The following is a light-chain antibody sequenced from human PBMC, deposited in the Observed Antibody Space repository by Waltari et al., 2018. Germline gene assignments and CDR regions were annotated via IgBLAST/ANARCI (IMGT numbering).Light chain of an antibody. V-gene: IGLV3-1*01. CDR1: GLGVNF. Sequence: SFELPQPPSVSVSPGQTATITCSGPGLGVNFVSLFQQRPSQSPMFGIFHEVQRPSGIPGRFSGSNAGDTATLTIAGTQAVDEADYYCQTWDANTGVFGGGTKLTVL. CDR2: HEV. CDR3: QTWDANTGV. J-gene: IGLJ2*01.